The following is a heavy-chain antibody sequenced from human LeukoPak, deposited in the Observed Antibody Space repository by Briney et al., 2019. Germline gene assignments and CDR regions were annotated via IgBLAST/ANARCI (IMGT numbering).Heavy chain of an antibody. CDR2: ISSSSSYI. CDR1: GFTVSSNY. J-gene: IGHJ4*02. V-gene: IGHV3-21*01. CDR3: ARSSPLWPPDYFDY. Sequence: GGSLRLSCAASGFTVSSNYMSWVRQAPGKGLEWVSSISSSSSYIYYADSVKGRFTISRDNAKNSLYLQMNSLRAEDTAVYYCARSSPLWPPDYFDYWGQGTLVTVSS. D-gene: IGHD5-18*01.